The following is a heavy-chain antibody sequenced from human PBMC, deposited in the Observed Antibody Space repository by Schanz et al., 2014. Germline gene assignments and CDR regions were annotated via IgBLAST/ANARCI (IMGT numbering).Heavy chain of an antibody. V-gene: IGHV3-74*01. CDR1: GFTFSSYW. CDR3: ARPLGPNYYYYGLDV. Sequence: EVQLVESGGGLVQPGGSLRLSCAASGFTFSSYWMHWVRQAPGKGLVGVSRINSDGSTTIYADSVKGRFTISRDNAKNTLYLQMNSLRAEDTAVYYCARPLGPNYYYYGLDVWGQGTTVTVSS. CDR2: INSDGSTT. J-gene: IGHJ6*02.